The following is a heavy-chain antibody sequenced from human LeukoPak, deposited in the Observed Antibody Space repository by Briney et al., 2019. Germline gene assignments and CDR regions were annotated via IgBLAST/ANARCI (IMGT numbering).Heavy chain of an antibody. V-gene: IGHV3-30-3*01. D-gene: IGHD3-3*01. CDR2: ISYDGSNK. J-gene: IGHJ4*02. CDR1: GFTFSSYA. Sequence: PGGSLRLSCAASGFTFSSYAMHWVRQAPGKGLEWVAVISYDGSNKYYADSVKGRFTISRDNSKNTLYLQMNSLRAEDTAVYYCARAHYDFWSGYLDYWGQGTLVTVSS. CDR3: ARAHYDFWSGYLDY.